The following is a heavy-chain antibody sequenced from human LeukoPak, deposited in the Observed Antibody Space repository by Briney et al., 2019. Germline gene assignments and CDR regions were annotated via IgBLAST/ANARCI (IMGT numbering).Heavy chain of an antibody. CDR1: GFSFDDYD. J-gene: IGHJ4*02. Sequence: GRSLRFSCAVPGFSFDDYDMQWVRQAPGKRLEWVFGISWNGCSIGYADSVKGRFTISRDNAKNSLYLQMNSLRAEDTSLYYCAKDTYSTSLTGFDHWGQGTLVTVSS. CDR3: AKDTYSTSLTGFDH. CDR2: ISWNGCSI. D-gene: IGHD6-6*01. V-gene: IGHV3-9*01.